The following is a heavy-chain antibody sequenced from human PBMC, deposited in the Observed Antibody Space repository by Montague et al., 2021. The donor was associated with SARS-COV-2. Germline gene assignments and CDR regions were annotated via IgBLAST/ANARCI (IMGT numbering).Heavy chain of an antibody. V-gene: IGHV4-34*01. Sequence: SETLSLTCAVSVGSFSGYYWSWIRQPPGKGLEWIGEINHSGSTNYNPSLRSRITMLVDTSKNQFSLKLSSVTAADTAVYYCARIGDGYDAPPDYWGQGTLVTVSS. CDR2: INHSGST. CDR1: VGSFSGYY. D-gene: IGHD5-24*01. J-gene: IGHJ4*02. CDR3: ARIGDGYDAPPDY.